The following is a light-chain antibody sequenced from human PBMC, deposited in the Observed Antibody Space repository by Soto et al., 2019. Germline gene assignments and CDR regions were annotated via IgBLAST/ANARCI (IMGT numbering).Light chain of an antibody. V-gene: IGKV3-15*01. CDR2: GAS. Sequence: EIVMTQSPATLSVSPGERATLSCRASQSVSSDLAWYQQKPGQAPRLLIYGASTRATGIPARFSGSGSGTEFTLTISSLQPDDFATYYCQQYNSYWRTVGQGTKVDIK. J-gene: IGKJ1*01. CDR3: QQYNSYWRT. CDR1: QSVSSD.